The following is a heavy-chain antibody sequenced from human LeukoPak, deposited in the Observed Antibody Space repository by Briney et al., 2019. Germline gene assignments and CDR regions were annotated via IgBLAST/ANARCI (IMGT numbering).Heavy chain of an antibody. Sequence: GGSLRLSCAASGFTFSSYAMHWVRQAPGKGLEWVAVISYDGSNKYYADSVKGRFTISRDNSKNTLYLQMNSLRAEDTAVYYCARDYYDFWSGYSPPNYWGQGTLVTVSS. CDR1: GFTFSSYA. CDR2: ISYDGSNK. D-gene: IGHD3-3*01. J-gene: IGHJ4*02. V-gene: IGHV3-30-3*01. CDR3: ARDYYDFWSGYSPPNY.